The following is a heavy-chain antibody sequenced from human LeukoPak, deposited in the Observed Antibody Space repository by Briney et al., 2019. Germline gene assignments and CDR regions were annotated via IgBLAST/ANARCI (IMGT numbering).Heavy chain of an antibody. CDR3: ARRDHSSGWFHFDY. J-gene: IGHJ4*02. V-gene: IGHV4-59*08. Sequence: PSETLSLTCTVSGGSISSYYWSWIRQPPGKGLEWIGYISYGGSTNYNPSLKSRVTISVDTSKNQFSLKLSSVTAADTAVYYCARRDHSSGWFHFDYWGQGTLVTVSS. CDR1: GGSISSYY. D-gene: IGHD6-19*01. CDR2: ISYGGST.